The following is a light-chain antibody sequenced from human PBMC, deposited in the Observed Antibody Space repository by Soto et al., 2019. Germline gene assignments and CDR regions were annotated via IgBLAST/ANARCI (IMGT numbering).Light chain of an antibody. CDR2: LEGSGSY. CDR3: ETWDSNTYV. Sequence: QLVLTQSSSASASLESSVSLTGTLASGTSSYIIAWLQQQPGKAPRYLMKLEGSGSYNKGSGVPDRFSGSSSGADRYLTISNLQFEDEADYYCETWDSNTYVFGTGTKVTVL. CDR1: SGTSSYI. V-gene: IGLV4-60*02. J-gene: IGLJ1*01.